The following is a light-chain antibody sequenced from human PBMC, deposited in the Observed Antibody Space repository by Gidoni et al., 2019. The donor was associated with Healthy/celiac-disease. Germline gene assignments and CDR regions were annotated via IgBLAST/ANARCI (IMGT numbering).Light chain of an antibody. CDR2: GKK. CDR1: SLRSYY. J-gene: IGLJ2*01. CDR3: NYRVV. Sequence: SSELTQDPAVSVALGQTVRITCQGDSLRSYYSSWYQQKPGQAPVLVLYGKKHRPAGIPDRFSGSSSGNTASLTITGAQAEDEADYYCNYRVVFGVGTKLTVL. V-gene: IGLV3-19*01.